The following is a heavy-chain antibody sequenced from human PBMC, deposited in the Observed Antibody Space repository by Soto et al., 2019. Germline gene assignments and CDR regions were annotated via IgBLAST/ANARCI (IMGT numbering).Heavy chain of an antibody. CDR2: IIPIFGTA. D-gene: IGHD6-13*01. CDR3: ARESSSSWYARYGMDV. Sequence: ASVKVSCKASGGTFSTYAISWVRQAPGQGLEWMGGIIPIFGTANYAQKLQGRVTMTTDTSTSTAYMELRSLRSDDTAVYYCARESSSSWYARYGMDVWGQGTTVTVSS. CDR1: GGTFSTYA. J-gene: IGHJ6*02. V-gene: IGHV1-69*05.